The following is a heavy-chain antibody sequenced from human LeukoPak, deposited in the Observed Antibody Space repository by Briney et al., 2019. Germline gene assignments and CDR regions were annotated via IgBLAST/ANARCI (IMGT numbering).Heavy chain of an antibody. CDR1: GFTFSSYS. V-gene: IGHV3-21*01. J-gene: IGHJ4*02. CDR3: ARQEQCSSTSCNYFDY. D-gene: IGHD2-2*01. Sequence: GGSLRLSCAASGFTFSSYSMTCVRQAPGKGLEWVSSISSSSSYIYYADSVKGRFTISRDNAKNSLYLQMNSLRAEDTAVYYCARQEQCSSTSCNYFDYWGQGTLVTVSS. CDR2: ISSSSSYI.